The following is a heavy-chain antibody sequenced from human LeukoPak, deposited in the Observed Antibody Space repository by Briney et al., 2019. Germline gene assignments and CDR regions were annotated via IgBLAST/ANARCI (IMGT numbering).Heavy chain of an antibody. V-gene: IGHV4-59*12. CDR1: GGSISSYY. J-gene: IGHJ4*02. D-gene: IGHD6-13*01. CDR2: IYYSGST. CDR3: SSPFRIAAAGLNDY. Sequence: SETLSLTCTVSGGSISSYYWSWIRQPPGKGLEWIGYIYYSGSTNYNPSLKSRVTISVDTSKNQFSLKLSSVTAADTAVYYCSSPFRIAAAGLNDYWGQGTLVTVSS.